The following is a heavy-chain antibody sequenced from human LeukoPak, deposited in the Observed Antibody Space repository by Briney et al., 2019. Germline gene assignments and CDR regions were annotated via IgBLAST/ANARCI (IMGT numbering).Heavy chain of an antibody. V-gene: IGHV3-20*04. CDR2: INWNGDST. CDR1: GFTFDDYG. CDR3: ATYRQVLLPFES. J-gene: IGHJ4*02. Sequence: PGGSLRLSCAASGFTFDDYGMSWVRQAPGKGLEWVSGINWNGDSTGYADSVQGRFVISRDDATNSLYLRMNSLRAEDTAIYYCATYRQVLLPFESWGQGTLVTVSS. D-gene: IGHD2-8*02.